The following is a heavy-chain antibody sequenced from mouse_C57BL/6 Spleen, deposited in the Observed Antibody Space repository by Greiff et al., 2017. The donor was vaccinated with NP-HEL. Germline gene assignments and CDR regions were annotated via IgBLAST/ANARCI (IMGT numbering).Heavy chain of an antibody. CDR2: ISSGSSTI. CDR3: AKGLLWFAY. D-gene: IGHD2-1*01. V-gene: IGHV5-17*01. J-gene: IGHJ3*01. Sequence: EVHLVESGGGLVKPGGSLKLSCAASGFTFSDYGMHWVRQAPEKGLEWVAYISSGSSTIYYADTVKGRFTISRDNAKNTLFLQMTSLRSEDTAMYYCAKGLLWFAYWGQGTLVTVSA. CDR1: GFTFSDYG.